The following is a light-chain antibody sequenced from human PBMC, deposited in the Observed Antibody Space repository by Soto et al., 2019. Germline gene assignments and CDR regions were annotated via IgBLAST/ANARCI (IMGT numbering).Light chain of an antibody. CDR3: QQYGSSSIT. V-gene: IGKV3-20*01. CDR2: GAS. J-gene: IGKJ5*01. Sequence: EVVWTRHQDNLSLSPGERATLSCISCQIFNNYLAWYQQKPGQAPRLLIYGASTRATGIPDRFSGSGSGTDFTLTISRLEPEDFAVYYCQQYGSSSITFGQGTRLDI. CDR1: QIFNNY.